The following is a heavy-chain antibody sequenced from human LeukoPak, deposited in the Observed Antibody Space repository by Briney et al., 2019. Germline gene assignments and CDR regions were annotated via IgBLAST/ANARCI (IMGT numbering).Heavy chain of an antibody. Sequence: ASVKVSCKASGYTFTGYYMHWVRQAPGQGLEWMGWINPNSGGTNYAQKFQGRVTMTRDTSISTAYMELSRLRSDDTAVYYCARVGSSSWYGLGYYYYYMDVWGKGTTVTISS. CDR2: INPNSGGT. CDR1: GYTFTGYY. V-gene: IGHV1-2*02. D-gene: IGHD6-13*01. J-gene: IGHJ6*03. CDR3: ARVGSSSWYGLGYYYYYMDV.